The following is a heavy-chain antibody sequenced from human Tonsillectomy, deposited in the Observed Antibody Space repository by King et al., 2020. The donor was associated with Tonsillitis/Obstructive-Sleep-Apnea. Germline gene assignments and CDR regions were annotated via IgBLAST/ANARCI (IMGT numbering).Heavy chain of an antibody. D-gene: IGHD3-16*01. J-gene: IGHJ4*02. Sequence: VQLVESGGGLVQSGGSLRLSCAASGFTISSYWMSWVRQAPGKGLEWVANIKQDGSEKHYVDSVKGRFTXSRDNAKNSLYLQLNSLRAEDTAVYYCAREGGHGMGFDYWGQGXLVTDSS. V-gene: IGHV3-7*01. CDR1: GFTISSYW. CDR2: IKQDGSEK. CDR3: AREGGHGMGFDY.